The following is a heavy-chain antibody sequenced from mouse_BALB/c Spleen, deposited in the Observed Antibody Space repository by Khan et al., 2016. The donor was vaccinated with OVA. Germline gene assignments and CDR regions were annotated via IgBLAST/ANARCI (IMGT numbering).Heavy chain of an antibody. D-gene: IGHD1-1*01. Sequence: QVQLKQSGAELAKPGASVKMSCKASGYTFTSYWMHWVKQRPGQGLEWIGYINPSTGYTEYNQKFKDKATLTADKSSSTAYMQLSSLTSEDSAVYYCANQDSSAACFTYWGQGTLVTVSA. CDR1: GYTFTSYW. CDR3: ANQDSSAACFTY. J-gene: IGHJ3*01. V-gene: IGHV1-7*01. CDR2: INPSTGYT.